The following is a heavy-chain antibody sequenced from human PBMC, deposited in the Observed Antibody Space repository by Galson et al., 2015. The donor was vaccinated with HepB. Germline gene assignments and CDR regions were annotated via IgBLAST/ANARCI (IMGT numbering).Heavy chain of an antibody. V-gene: IGHV3-9*01. D-gene: IGHD3-22*01. CDR3: ARDHGAHDYYDSSGYQTSYYYGMDV. Sequence: SLRLSCAAPGFTFDDYAMHWVRQAPGKGLEWVSGISWNSGSIGYADSVKGRFTISRDNSKNTLYLQMNSLRAEDTAVYYCARDHGAHDYYDSSGYQTSYYYGMDVWGQGTTVTVSS. CDR2: ISWNSGSI. CDR1: GFTFDDYA. J-gene: IGHJ6*02.